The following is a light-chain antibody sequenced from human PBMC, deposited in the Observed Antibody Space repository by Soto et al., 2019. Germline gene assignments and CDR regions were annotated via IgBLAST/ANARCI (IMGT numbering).Light chain of an antibody. J-gene: IGKJ1*01. V-gene: IGKV3-20*01. Sequence: EIVLTQSPGTLSLSPGDRATLSCRASQSVSTNNFAWYQQRPGQAPRLLIYGASSRATGIPDRFSGSGSGTDFTLTISRLEPEDFAVYYCQQFDSSLWTFGQGTKVEIK. CDR3: QQFDSSLWT. CDR1: QSVSTNN. CDR2: GAS.